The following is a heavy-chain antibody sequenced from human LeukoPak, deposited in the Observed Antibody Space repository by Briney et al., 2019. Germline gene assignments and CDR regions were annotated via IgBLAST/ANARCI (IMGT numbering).Heavy chain of an antibody. CDR3: ARGFPSVVSSSSFDY. Sequence: SETLSLTCAVSGESFSGNFWTWIRQSPGKGLEWIGEIDNNGITNYNPSLKSRVTISVDTSKNQFSLKLSSVTAADTAVYYCARGFPSVVSSSSFDYWGQGTLVTVSS. CDR2: IDNNGIT. J-gene: IGHJ4*02. V-gene: IGHV4-34*01. CDR1: GESFSGNF. D-gene: IGHD6-13*01.